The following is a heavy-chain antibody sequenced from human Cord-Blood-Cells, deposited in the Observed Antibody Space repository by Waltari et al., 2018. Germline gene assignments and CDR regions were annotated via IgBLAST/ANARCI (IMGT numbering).Heavy chain of an antibody. V-gene: IGHV4-34*01. J-gene: IGHJ5*02. CDR1: GGSFSGYD. D-gene: IGHD2-15*01. CDR3: AGGVVVAATPIRWFDP. CDR2: INHSGST. Sequence: QVQRQQWGAGLLKPSETLSLPCAAYGGSFSGYDCSWVRQPPVTGLEWIGEINHSGSTNYNPSLKSRVTISVDTSKDQFSLKLSSVTAADTAVYYCAGGVVVAATPIRWFDPWGQGTLVTVSS.